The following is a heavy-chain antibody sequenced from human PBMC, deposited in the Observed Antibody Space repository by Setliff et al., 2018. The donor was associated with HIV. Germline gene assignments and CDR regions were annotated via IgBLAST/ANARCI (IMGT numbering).Heavy chain of an antibody. J-gene: IGHJ4*02. CDR2: VFYTGST. D-gene: IGHD6-6*01. V-gene: IGHV4-39*02. Sequence: SETLSLTCSVSGDSINNNNYYWGWIRQPPGKGLEWIASVFYTGSTYYRPSLKSRVTLSVELSKNHFSLELTSVTAADTAVYYCARGERRIAAPIDYWGQGTLVTVSS. CDR1: GDSINNNNYY. CDR3: ARGERRIAAPIDY.